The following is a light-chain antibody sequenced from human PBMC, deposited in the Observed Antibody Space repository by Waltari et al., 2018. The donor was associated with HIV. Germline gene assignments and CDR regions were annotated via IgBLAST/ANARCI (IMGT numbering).Light chain of an antibody. CDR1: SSDVGTYKH. Sequence: QSALTQPASVSGSPGQSITISCTGSSSDVGTYKHVSWYQQHPGQAPRLIIYEVSKRPSGVSNRYSASKSGKTASLTVPGLRAEDEADYYCSSYAGSSTFVIFGGGTKLTVL. J-gene: IGLJ2*01. CDR2: EVS. CDR3: SSYAGSSTFVI. V-gene: IGLV2-23*02.